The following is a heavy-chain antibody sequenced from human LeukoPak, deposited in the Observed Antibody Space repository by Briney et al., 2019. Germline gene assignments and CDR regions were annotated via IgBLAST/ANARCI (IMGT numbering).Heavy chain of an antibody. J-gene: IGHJ4*02. V-gene: IGHV1-46*03. Sequence: ASVKVSCKASGYTFTSYDINWVRQATGQGLEWMGIINPSGGSISDAQKFQGRLTMTRDTSTSTVYMELSSLRSEDTAVYYCGREGSTYSLDYWGQGALVTVSS. CDR1: GYTFTSYD. CDR3: GREGSTYSLDY. D-gene: IGHD5/OR15-5a*01. CDR2: INPSGGSI.